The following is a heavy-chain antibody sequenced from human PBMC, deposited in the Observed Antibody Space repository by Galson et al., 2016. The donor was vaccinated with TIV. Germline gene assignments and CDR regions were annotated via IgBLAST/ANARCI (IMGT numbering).Heavy chain of an antibody. CDR3: ARHSDIAADFNY. J-gene: IGHJ4*02. CDR1: GDSISSSTYY. V-gene: IGHV4-39*01. CDR2: IYFTGST. D-gene: IGHD2-21*01. Sequence: TLSLTCIISGDSISSSTYYWGWIRQPPGKGLEWIGSIYFTGSTHYTPSLKSRVTISLDTSKNQFSLKLSSVTAADTAVYYCARHSDIAADFNYWGQGTLATGSS.